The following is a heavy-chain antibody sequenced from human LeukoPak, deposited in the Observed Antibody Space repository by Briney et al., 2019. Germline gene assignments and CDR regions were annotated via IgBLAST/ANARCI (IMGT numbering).Heavy chain of an antibody. CDR2: IYYSGST. CDR1: GGSIRSTSYY. Sequence: SETLSLTCTVSGGSIRSTSYYWGWIRQPPGKGLEWIGNIYYSGSTYYNPSLKSRVTISLDTSKNQFSMKLNSVTAADTAVYYCARAVYGSRSYPFDYWGQGTLVTVSS. D-gene: IGHD3-10*01. CDR3: ARAVYGSRSYPFDY. V-gene: IGHV4-39*07. J-gene: IGHJ4*02.